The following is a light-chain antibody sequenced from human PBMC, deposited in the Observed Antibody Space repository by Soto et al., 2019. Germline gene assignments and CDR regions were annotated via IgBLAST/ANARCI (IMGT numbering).Light chain of an antibody. CDR1: QSISTW. J-gene: IGKJ4*01. V-gene: IGKV1-5*03. Sequence: DIQMTQSPSTLSASVGDRVTITCRASQSISTWLAGYKQKPGKAPKLLIYKASSLEGGVPSRFSGSGSGTEFNITISSLQPDDFATYYCQQYSTYPLTFVGGTTVEIK. CDR3: QQYSTYPLT. CDR2: KAS.